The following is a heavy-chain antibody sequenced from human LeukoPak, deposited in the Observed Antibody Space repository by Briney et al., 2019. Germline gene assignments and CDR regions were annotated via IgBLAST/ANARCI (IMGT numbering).Heavy chain of an antibody. D-gene: IGHD7-27*01. CDR3: ARVGNWGSADP. CDR2: MYYSGGT. J-gene: IGHJ5*02. CDR1: GGSISNSYYY. Sequence: SETLSLTCTVSGGSISNSYYYWGWIRQPPGRGLGWIGSMYYSGGTYYNPSLKRRVTISADTPQNQLFLKLTSVTAADTAVFYCARVGNWGSADPWGQRTLVTVSS. V-gene: IGHV4-39*07.